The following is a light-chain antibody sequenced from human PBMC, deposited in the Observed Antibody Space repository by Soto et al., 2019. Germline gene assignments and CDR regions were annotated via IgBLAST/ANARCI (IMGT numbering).Light chain of an antibody. CDR3: QQADSVPYT. V-gene: IGKV3-15*01. CDR1: QSVNRQ. Sequence: EIVMTQSPASLSVTPGERVTLSCRASQSVNRQVLWYQHRPGQAPRLLIYDTSARAAGIPARFSGSGSATEFTLTISTLQPADFAVYFCQQADSVPYTFGQGTKLEIK. CDR2: DTS. J-gene: IGKJ2*01.